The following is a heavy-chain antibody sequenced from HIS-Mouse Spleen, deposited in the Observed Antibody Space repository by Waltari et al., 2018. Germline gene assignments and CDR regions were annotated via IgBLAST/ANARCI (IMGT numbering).Heavy chain of an antibody. CDR1: GFTFSSYS. CDR2: ISSSSSTI. Sequence: EVQLVESGGGLVQPGGSLRLSCAASGFTFSSYSMNWVRQAPGKGLEWVSYISSSSSTIYYADSVKGRFTISRDNAKNSLYLQMNSLRAEDTAVYYCARDPGDGTMVRGVIITSWFDPWGQGTLVTVSS. J-gene: IGHJ5*02. CDR3: ARDPGDGTMVRGVIITSWFDP. D-gene: IGHD3-10*01. V-gene: IGHV3-48*01.